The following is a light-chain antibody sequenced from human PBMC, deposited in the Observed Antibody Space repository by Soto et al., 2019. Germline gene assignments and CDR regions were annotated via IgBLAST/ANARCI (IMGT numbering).Light chain of an antibody. J-gene: IGKJ1*01. Sequence: EIVLMQSPGTLSLSPGERATLSCRASQSVTSNYLAWYQQKPGQAPRLLIYAASDRATDIPGRFSGSGSGTDFTLTISRLEPEDFALYYCQQYGTSPPWTFGQGTKVEIK. CDR2: AAS. CDR1: QSVTSNY. CDR3: QQYGTSPPWT. V-gene: IGKV3-20*01.